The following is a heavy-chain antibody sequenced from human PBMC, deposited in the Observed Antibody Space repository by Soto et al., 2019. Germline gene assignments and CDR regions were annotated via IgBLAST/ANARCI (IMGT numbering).Heavy chain of an antibody. CDR3: ARDQGVAAAGITWFDP. J-gene: IGHJ5*02. CDR2: IHSSGST. D-gene: IGHD6-13*01. Sequence: ETLSLTCTVPGASMNSYHWSWIRQPAGKGLEWIGHIHSSGSTNYNPSLKSRVTMSVDTSKNQFSLGLMSLTAADTAVYYCARDQGVAAAGITWFDPWGQGSLVTVSS. V-gene: IGHV4-4*07. CDR1: GASMNSYH.